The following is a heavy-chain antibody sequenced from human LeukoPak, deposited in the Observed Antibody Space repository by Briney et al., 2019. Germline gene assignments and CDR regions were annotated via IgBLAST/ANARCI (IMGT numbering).Heavy chain of an antibody. V-gene: IGHV3-11*04. CDR3: ARGRWLALGL. Sequence: GGSLRLSCAASGFTFSDYYMSWIRQAPGKGLDGVSYISSSGSDVDYADSAEGRLPISRDNAKKSLYLQMNSLRAEDTAVYYCARGRWLALGLWGQGTLVSVSS. CDR1: GFTFSDYY. CDR2: ISSSGSDV. J-gene: IGHJ4*02. D-gene: IGHD6-19*01.